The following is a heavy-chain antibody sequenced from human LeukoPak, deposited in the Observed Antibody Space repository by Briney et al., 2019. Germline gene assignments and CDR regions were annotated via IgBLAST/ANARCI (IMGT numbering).Heavy chain of an antibody. CDR3: AREEGVEDAFDI. D-gene: IGHD3-3*01. Sequence: GGSLRLSCAASGFTFSSYAMSWVRQAPGKGLEWVSAISGSGGSTYYADSVKGRFTISRDNAKNSLYLQMNSLRAEDTAVYYCAREEGVEDAFDIWGQGTMVTVSS. J-gene: IGHJ3*02. CDR2: ISGSGGST. CDR1: GFTFSSYA. V-gene: IGHV3-23*01.